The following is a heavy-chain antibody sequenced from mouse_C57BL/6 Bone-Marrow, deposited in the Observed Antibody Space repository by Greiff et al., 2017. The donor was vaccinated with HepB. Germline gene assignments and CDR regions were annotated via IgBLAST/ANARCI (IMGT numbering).Heavy chain of an antibody. CDR2: IYPGDGDT. CDR1: GYAFSSSW. V-gene: IGHV1-82*01. Sequence: QVQLQQSGPELVKPGASVKISCKASGYAFSSSWMNWVKQRPGKGLEWIGRIYPGDGDTNYNGKFKGKATLTADKSSSTAYMQLSSLTSEDSAVYFCARRVTPYYAMDYWGQGTSVTVSS. D-gene: IGHD2-2*01. CDR3: ARRVTPYYAMDY. J-gene: IGHJ4*01.